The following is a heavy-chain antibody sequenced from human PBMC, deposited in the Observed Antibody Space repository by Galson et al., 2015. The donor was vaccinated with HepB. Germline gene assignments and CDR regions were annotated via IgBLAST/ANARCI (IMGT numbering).Heavy chain of an antibody. CDR1: GFTFSSYS. J-gene: IGHJ4*02. V-gene: IGHV3-21*01. D-gene: IGHD2-2*01. CDR2: ISSSSSYI. CDR3: ARVALHCSSTSCYGIDY. Sequence: SLRLSCAASGFTFSSYSMNWVRQAPGKGLEWVSYISSSSSYIYYADSVKGRFSISRDNSKNSLYLQMNSLRAEDTAVYYCARVALHCSSTSCYGIDYWGQVTLVTVSS.